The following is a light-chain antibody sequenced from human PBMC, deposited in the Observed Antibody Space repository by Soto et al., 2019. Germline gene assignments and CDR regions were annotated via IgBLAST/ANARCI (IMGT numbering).Light chain of an antibody. Sequence: AIQLTQSPSSLSASVGDRVTITCRASQGISSALAWYQQKPGKAPTLLIYDASSLESWVPSRFSGSGSWTDFTLTIISLQPEDFATYECHHFKSYPLTFGGGTKVEIK. CDR3: HHFKSYPLT. V-gene: IGKV1-13*02. CDR1: QGISSA. CDR2: DAS. J-gene: IGKJ4*01.